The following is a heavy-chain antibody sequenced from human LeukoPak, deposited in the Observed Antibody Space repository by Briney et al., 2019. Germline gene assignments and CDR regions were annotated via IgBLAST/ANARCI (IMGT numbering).Heavy chain of an antibody. CDR2: INHSGST. CDR3: ARHAKLLWARIGVDC. J-gene: IGHJ4*02. D-gene: IGHD3-10*01. CDR1: GGSFSGYY. Sequence: PSETLSLTCAVYGGSFSGYYWSWIRQPPGKGLEWIGEINHSGSTNYNPSLKSRVTISVDTSKNQFSLKLSSVTAADTAVYYCARHAKLLWARIGVDCCGQGTLVTVSS. V-gene: IGHV4-34*01.